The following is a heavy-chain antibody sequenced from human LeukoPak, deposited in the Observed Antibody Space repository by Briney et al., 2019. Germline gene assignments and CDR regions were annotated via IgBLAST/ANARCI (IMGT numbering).Heavy chain of an antibody. CDR1: GYTFTSYD. CDR2: MNPNSGNT. Sequence: GASVKASCKASGYTFTSYDINWVRQATGQGLEWMGWMNPNSGNTGYAQKFQGRVTTTRNTSISTAYMELSSLRSEDTAVYYCATDLRYSSGWYGDWGQGTLVTVSS. V-gene: IGHV1-8*03. D-gene: IGHD6-19*01. CDR3: ATDLRYSSGWYGD. J-gene: IGHJ4*02.